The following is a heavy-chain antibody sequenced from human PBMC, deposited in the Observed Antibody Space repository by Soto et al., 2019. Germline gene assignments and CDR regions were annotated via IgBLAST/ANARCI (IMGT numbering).Heavy chain of an antibody. CDR1: GGSIRSYY. D-gene: IGHD4-17*01. V-gene: IGHV4-4*07. CDR3: ARVNGDYGFGYYYYYGMDV. J-gene: IGHJ6*02. Sequence: PSETLSLTGTVSGGSIRSYYWSWIRQPAGKGLEWIGRIYTSGSTNYNPSLKSRVTMSVDTSKNQFSLKLSSVTAADTAVYYCARVNGDYGFGYYYYYGMDVWGQGTTVTVSS. CDR2: IYTSGST.